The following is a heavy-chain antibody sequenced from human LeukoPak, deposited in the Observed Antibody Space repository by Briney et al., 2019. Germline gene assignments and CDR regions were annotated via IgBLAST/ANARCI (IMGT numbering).Heavy chain of an antibody. D-gene: IGHD3-22*01. CDR3: AKEGEGNYYDSSGYYYERAFDY. CDR2: ISGSGGST. Sequence: GGSLRLSCAASGFTFSSYAMSWVRQAPGKGLEWVSAISGSGGSTYYADSVKGRFTISRDNSKNTLYLQMNGLRAEDTAVYYCAKEGEGNYYDSSGYYYERAFDYWGQGTLVTVSS. V-gene: IGHV3-23*01. J-gene: IGHJ4*02. CDR1: GFTFSSYA.